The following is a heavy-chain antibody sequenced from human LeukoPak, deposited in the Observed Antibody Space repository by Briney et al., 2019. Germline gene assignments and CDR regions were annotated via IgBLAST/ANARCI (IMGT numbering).Heavy chain of an antibody. D-gene: IGHD1-1*01. CDR1: GFTFSSYS. V-gene: IGHV3-9*01. J-gene: IGHJ4*02. CDR3: AKDITLSTGGLDY. CDR2: ISWNSGSI. Sequence: GGSLRLSCAASGFTFSSYSMNWVRQAPGKGLEWVSGISWNSGSIGYADSVKGRFTISRDNAKNSLYLQMNSLRAEDTALYYCAKDITLSTGGLDYWGQGTLVTVSS.